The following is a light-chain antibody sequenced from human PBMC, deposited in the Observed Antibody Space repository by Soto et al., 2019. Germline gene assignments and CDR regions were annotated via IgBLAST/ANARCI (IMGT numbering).Light chain of an antibody. CDR2: KDS. J-gene: IGLJ1*01. CDR3: QSADSSGTYQV. CDR1: ALPKQY. Sequence: ELTQPPSVSVSPGQTARITCSGDALPKQYAYWYQQKPGQAPVLVIYKDSERPSGIPERFSGSSSGTTVTLTISGVQAEDEADYYCQSADSSGTYQVFGTGTKVTVL. V-gene: IGLV3-25*02.